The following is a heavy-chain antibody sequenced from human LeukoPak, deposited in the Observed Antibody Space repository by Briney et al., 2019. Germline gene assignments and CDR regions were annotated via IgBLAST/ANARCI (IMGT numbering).Heavy chain of an antibody. CDR1: GGSISTSTYY. J-gene: IGHJ4*02. D-gene: IGHD2-15*01. CDR3: ARHSDCGGGSCFFDY. V-gene: IGHV4-39*01. Sequence: PSETLSPTCTVSGGSISTSTYYWAWFRQPPGEGLEWIGAIYSSGTTYYNPSLKSRVTTSVDTSKNQFSLKLNSVTAADTAVYYCARHSDCGGGSCFFDYWGQGTLVTVSS. CDR2: IYSSGTT.